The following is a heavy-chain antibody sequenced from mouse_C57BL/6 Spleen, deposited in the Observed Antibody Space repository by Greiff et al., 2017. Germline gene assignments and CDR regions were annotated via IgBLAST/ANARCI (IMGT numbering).Heavy chain of an antibody. Sequence: QVQLKQSGAELVKPGASVKISCKASGYAFSSYWMNWVKQRPGKGLEWIGQIYPGDGDTNYNGKFKGKATLTADKSSSTAYMQLSSLTSEDSAVYFCASFTTVVVHWYFDVWGTGTTVTVSS. V-gene: IGHV1-80*01. D-gene: IGHD1-1*01. CDR2: IYPGDGDT. CDR1: GYAFSSYW. J-gene: IGHJ1*03. CDR3: ASFTTVVVHWYFDV.